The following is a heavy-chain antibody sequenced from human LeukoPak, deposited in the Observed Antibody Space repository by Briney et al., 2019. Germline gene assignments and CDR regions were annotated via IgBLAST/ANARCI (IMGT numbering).Heavy chain of an antibody. J-gene: IGHJ4*02. D-gene: IGHD3-22*01. CDR1: GYTFTGYF. CDR2: IDPNSGGT. Sequence: GASVKVSCKASGYTFTGYFMHWVRQAPGQGLDWMGWIDPNSGGTNYAQKFQGRVTMIRDTSISTAYMELSRLRSDDTAVYYCARDVSPDSSGNPDYWGQGTLVTVSS. CDR3: ARDVSPDSSGNPDY. V-gene: IGHV1-2*02.